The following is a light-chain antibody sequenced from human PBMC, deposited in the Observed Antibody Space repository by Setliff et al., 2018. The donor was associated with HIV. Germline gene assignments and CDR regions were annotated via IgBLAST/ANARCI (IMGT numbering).Light chain of an antibody. CDR1: WSDVGGYNY. Sequence: QSALAQPASVSGSPGQSITISCTGTWSDVGGYNYVSWYQQHPGKAPKLMIYEVSNRPSGVSNRFSGSKSGNTASLTISGLQAEDEADYFRSSYTSSNTRVFGTGTKVTVL. V-gene: IGLV2-14*01. CDR2: EVS. J-gene: IGLJ1*01. CDR3: SSYTSSNTRV.